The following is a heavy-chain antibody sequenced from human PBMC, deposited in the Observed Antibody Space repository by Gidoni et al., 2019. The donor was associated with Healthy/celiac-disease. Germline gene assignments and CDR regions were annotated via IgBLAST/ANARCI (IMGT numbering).Heavy chain of an antibody. J-gene: IGHJ6*02. CDR1: GGTFSSYA. CDR2: IIPIFGTA. CDR3: ARGTHMVRVENYYYYGMDV. D-gene: IGHD3-10*01. V-gene: IGHV1-69*01. Sequence: QVQLVQSGAEVKKPGSSVKVSCKASGGTFSSYAISWVRQAPGQGFEWMGVIIPIFGTANDAQKFQGRVTITADESTSTAYMELSSLRSEDTAVYYCARGTHMVRVENYYYYGMDVWGQGTTVTVSS.